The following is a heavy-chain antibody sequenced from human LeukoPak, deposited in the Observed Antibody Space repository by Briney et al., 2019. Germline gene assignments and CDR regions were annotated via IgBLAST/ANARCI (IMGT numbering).Heavy chain of an antibody. CDR3: ARYSSSGGVDY. J-gene: IGHJ4*02. V-gene: IGHV3-21*01. CDR2: ISSSSSYI. D-gene: IGHD6-6*01. Sequence: GGSLRLSCAASGFTFSSYAMSWVRQAPGKGLEWVSSISSSSSYIYYADSVKGRFTISRDNAKNSLYLQMNSLRAEDTAVYYCARYSSSGGVDYWGQGTLVTVSS. CDR1: GFTFSSYA.